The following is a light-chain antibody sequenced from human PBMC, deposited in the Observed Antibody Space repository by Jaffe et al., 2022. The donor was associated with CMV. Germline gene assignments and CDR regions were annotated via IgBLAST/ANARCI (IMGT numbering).Light chain of an antibody. CDR3: QQYGSSPPTT. Sequence: EIVLTQSPDTLSLSPGERATLSCRASQSVRSNNLAWYQQKAGQAPRLLIYGVTTRATGIPDRFRGSGSGTDFILTISRLESEDFAVYYCQQYGSSPPTTFGQGTRVEIK. CDR1: QSVRSNN. V-gene: IGKV3-20*01. CDR2: GVT. J-gene: IGKJ1*01.